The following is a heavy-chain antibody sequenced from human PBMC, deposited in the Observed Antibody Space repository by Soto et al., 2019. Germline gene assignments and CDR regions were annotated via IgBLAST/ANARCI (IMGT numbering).Heavy chain of an antibody. J-gene: IGHJ6*02. V-gene: IGHV4-34*01. D-gene: IGHD2-2*02. Sequence: QVQLQQWGAGLLKPSETLSLTCAVYGGSFSGYYWSWIRQPPGKGLEWIGAINHSGSTNYNPSLRSRVTLSVDTSKNQFSLKLRSVTAADTAVDYCSRGSIVVVPAAISPGGDYYYYGMDLWGQGSTCTVSS. CDR2: INHSGST. CDR3: SRGSIVVVPAAISPGGDYYYYGMDL. CDR1: GGSFSGYY.